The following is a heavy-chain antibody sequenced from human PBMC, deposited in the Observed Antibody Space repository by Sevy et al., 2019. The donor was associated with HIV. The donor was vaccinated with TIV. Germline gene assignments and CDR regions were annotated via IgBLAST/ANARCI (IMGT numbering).Heavy chain of an antibody. CDR2: IKRDGSEK. J-gene: IGHJ6*02. V-gene: IGHV3-7*03. CDR3: ARDCSSATCLWGLDV. CDR1: GFTFSNYW. Sequence: GGSLRLSCAASGFTFSNYWMSLVRQAPGKGLEWVANIKRDGSEKYYVASVKGRFTISRDNAKTSLYLQMNSLRAEDTAVYYCARDCSSATCLWGLDVWGQGTTVTVSS. D-gene: IGHD2-2*01.